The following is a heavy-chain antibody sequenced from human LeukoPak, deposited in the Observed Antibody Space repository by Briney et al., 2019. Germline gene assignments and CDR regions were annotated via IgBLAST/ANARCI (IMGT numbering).Heavy chain of an antibody. CDR3: ARGGTALGY. V-gene: IGHV3-7*01. CDR1: GFTFSSHW. CDR2: IKEDGSEK. J-gene: IGHJ4*02. D-gene: IGHD1-1*01. Sequence: GGSLRLSCAASGFTFSSHWMSWVRQAPGKGLEWVANIKEDGSEKYYVDSVKGRFTISRDNAKNSLSLQMNSLRAEDTAVYYCARGGTALGYWGRGTLVTVSS.